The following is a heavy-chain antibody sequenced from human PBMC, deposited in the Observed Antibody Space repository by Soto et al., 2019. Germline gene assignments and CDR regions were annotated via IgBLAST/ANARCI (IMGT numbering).Heavy chain of an antibody. J-gene: IGHJ4*02. CDR3: ARAIRRYGSWSRSDF. CDR2: ISSSSSYI. D-gene: IGHD3-10*01. Sequence: EVQLVESGGGLVKPGGSLRLSCAASGFTFSSYSMNWVRQAPGKGLEWVSSISSSSSYIYYADSVKGRFTISRDNDKNDWYLQMNRLTDEDTDVYHCARAIRRYGSWSRSDFWGQGTLVTVSS. V-gene: IGHV3-21*01. CDR1: GFTFSSYS.